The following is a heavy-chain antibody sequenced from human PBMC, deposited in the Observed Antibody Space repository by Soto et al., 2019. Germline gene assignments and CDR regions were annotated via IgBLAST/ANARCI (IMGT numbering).Heavy chain of an antibody. V-gene: IGHV4-31*03. J-gene: IGHJ5*02. CDR1: GGSISSGGYY. CDR2: IYYSGST. CDR3: AREIDCSSTSCRAPGPYGSGGHNWFDP. Sequence: PSETLSLTCTVSGGSISSGGYYWSWIRQHPGKGLEWIGYIYYSGSTYYNPSLKSRVTISVDTSKNQFSLKLSSVTAADTAVYYCAREIDCSSTSCRAPGPYGSGGHNWFDPWGQGTLVTVSS. D-gene: IGHD2-2*01.